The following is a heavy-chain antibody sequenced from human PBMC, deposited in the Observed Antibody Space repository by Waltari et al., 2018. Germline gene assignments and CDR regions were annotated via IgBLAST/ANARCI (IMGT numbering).Heavy chain of an antibody. Sequence: QVQLVQSGAEVKKPGSSVKVSCKASGGTFSSYAISWVRQAPGQGLAWMGRIIPTFGTANYDQKFQGRVTITANKSKSAVYMELGSLRAEDTAVYYCARVRGSGYSSDAFDIWGQGTMVTVSS. V-gene: IGHV1-69*08. CDR2: IIPTFGTA. D-gene: IGHD5-12*01. CDR3: ARVRGSGYSSDAFDI. J-gene: IGHJ3*02. CDR1: GGTFSSYA.